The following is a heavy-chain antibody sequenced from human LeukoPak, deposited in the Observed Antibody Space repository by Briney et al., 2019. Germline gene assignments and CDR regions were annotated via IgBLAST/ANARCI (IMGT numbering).Heavy chain of an antibody. CDR1: GASFSDSTYH. CDR2: LYFSET. V-gene: IGHV4-39*01. J-gene: IGHJ3*02. CDR3: ASPSKLVVSRGAFDI. D-gene: IGHD3-10*01. Sequence: PSETLSLTCPAPGASFSDSTYHWAWFRQPPRKGLEWIASLYFSETKYNPSLKSRITISGDTSKNQFSLKLTSVTATDTAVYYCASPSKLVVSRGAFDIWGQGTMVTVSA.